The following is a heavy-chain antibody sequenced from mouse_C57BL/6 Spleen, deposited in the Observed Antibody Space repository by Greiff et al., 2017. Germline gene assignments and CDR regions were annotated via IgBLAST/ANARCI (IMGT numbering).Heavy chain of an antibody. D-gene: IGHD2-5*01. CDR2: IDPEDGDT. CDR1: GFNIKDYY. Sequence: EVQLQQSGAELVRPGASVKLSCTASGFNIKDYYMHWVKQRPEQGLEWIGRIDPEDGDTEYAPKFQGKATMTADTASNTAYLQLSSLTSEDTAVYYCTTVSYYSIAWFADWGQGTLVTVSA. V-gene: IGHV14-1*01. J-gene: IGHJ3*01. CDR3: TTVSYYSIAWFAD.